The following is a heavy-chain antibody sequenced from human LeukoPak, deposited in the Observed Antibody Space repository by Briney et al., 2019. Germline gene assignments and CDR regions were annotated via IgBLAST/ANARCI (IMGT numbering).Heavy chain of an antibody. D-gene: IGHD3-16*02. CDR2: INHSGST. Sequence: TSETLSLTCAVYGGSFSGYYWSWIRQPPGKGLEWIGEINHSGSTNYNPSLKSRVTISVDTSKNQFSLKLSSVTAADTAVYYCARLTYYDYVWGSYRLDYWGQGTLVTVSS. CDR3: ARLTYYDYVWGSYRLDY. V-gene: IGHV4-34*01. CDR1: GGSFSGYY. J-gene: IGHJ4*02.